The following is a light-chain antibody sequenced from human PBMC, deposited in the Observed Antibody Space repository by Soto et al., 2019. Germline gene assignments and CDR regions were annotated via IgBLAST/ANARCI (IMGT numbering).Light chain of an antibody. J-gene: IGLJ1*01. CDR3: SSYTSSSSLYV. CDR1: SSDVGGYNY. CDR2: EVS. V-gene: IGLV2-14*01. Sequence: QSVLTQPASVSGSPGQSITISCTGTSSDVGGYNYVSWYQQHPGTAPKLMIYEVSNRPSGLSNRFSGSKSGNTASLTISGIQAEDEADYYCSSYTSSSSLYVFGTGTKLTVL.